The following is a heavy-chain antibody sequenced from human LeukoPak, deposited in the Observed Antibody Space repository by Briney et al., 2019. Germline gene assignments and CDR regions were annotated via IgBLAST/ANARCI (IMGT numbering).Heavy chain of an antibody. V-gene: IGHV1-18*04. Sequence: GASVKVSCKASGYTFTGYYMHWVRQAPGQGLEWMGWISGYNGNTNYAQKFLGRVSMTADTVTSTAYMELRRLTSDDTAMYYCARSGRGTYYYFDLWGQGTLVTVSS. CDR3: ARSGRGTYYYFDL. CDR2: ISGYNGNT. J-gene: IGHJ4*02. CDR1: GYTFTGYY. D-gene: IGHD5-12*01.